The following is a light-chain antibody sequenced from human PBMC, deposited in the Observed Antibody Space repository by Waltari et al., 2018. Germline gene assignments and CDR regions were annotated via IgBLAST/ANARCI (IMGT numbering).Light chain of an antibody. CDR2: EVT. CDR1: SSDVGGYNS. CDR3: SSYTSSDTWV. J-gene: IGLJ3*02. Sequence: QSALTQPASVSGSPGQSITLSCTGTSSDVGGYNSVSWYQQHPGKAPKFMIYEVTNRPSGVSNRFSGSKSGNTAYLTISGLRAEDEADYHCSSYTSSDTWVFGGGTKVTVL. V-gene: IGLV2-14*01.